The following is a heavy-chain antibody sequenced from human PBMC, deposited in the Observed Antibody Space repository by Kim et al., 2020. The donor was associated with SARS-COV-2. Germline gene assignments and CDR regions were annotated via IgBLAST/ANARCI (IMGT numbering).Heavy chain of an antibody. Sequence: SETLSLTCAVYGGSFSGYYWSWLRQPPGKGLEWIGEINHSGSTNYNPSLKSRVTISVDTSKNQFSLKLSSVTAADTAVYYCATHDFWSGYSFDYWGQGTLVTVSS. V-gene: IGHV4-34*01. CDR2: INHSGST. D-gene: IGHD3-3*01. J-gene: IGHJ4*02. CDR1: GGSFSGYY. CDR3: ATHDFWSGYSFDY.